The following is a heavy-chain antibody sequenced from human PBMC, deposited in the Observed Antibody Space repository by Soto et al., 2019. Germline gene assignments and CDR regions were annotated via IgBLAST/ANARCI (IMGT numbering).Heavy chain of an antibody. D-gene: IGHD3-9*01. CDR1: GGSISSYY. Sequence: SETLSLTCTVSGGSISSYYWSWIRQPPGKGLEWIGYIYYSGSTNYNPSLKSRVTISVDTSKNQFSLKLSSVTAADTAVFYCARVRTYYDISEQYNWFDPWGQGTLVTVSS. V-gene: IGHV4-59*01. J-gene: IGHJ5*02. CDR3: ARVRTYYDISEQYNWFDP. CDR2: IYYSGST.